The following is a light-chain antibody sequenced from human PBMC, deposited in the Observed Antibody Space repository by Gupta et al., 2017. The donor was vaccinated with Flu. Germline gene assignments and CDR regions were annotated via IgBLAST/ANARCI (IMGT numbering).Light chain of an antibody. Sequence: DIVMTQSTLSPLVIPGEPASISCRSSQSLLFSNGYHYLAWYLQNPGQSPQLLIYLGSTRASGIPDRFSGSGSGTDFTLKISRVEAEDVGVYYCMQPLQTPFTFGPGTKVEFK. CDR3: MQPLQTPFT. V-gene: IGKV2-28*01. CDR1: QSLLFSNGYHY. J-gene: IGKJ3*01. CDR2: LGS.